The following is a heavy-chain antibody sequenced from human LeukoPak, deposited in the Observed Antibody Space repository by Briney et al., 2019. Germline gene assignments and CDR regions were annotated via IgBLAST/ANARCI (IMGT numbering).Heavy chain of an antibody. CDR2: IRYDGSNI. CDR1: GFTFSTYG. CDR3: AKDPQKWESYFDY. D-gene: IGHD1-26*01. V-gene: IGHV3-30*02. Sequence: GGSLRLSCAASGFTFSTYGMHWARQAPGKGLEWLAFIRYDGSNIYCADSVKGRFTISRDNSKNTLYQQMNSVRAEDTAVYYCAKDPQKWESYFDYWGQGTLVTVSS. J-gene: IGHJ4*02.